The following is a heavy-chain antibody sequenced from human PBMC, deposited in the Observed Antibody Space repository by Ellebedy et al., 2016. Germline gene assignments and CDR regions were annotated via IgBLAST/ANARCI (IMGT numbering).Heavy chain of an antibody. CDR1: GFTFSSYG. D-gene: IGHD3-22*01. V-gene: IGHV3-30*03. CDR2: ISYDGSNK. Sequence: GGSLRLSXAASGFTFSSYGMHWVRQAPGKGLEWVAVISYDGSNKYYADSVKGRFTISRDNSKNTLYLQMNSLRAEDTAVYYCARAPVVVITLNYFDYWGQGTLVTVSS. J-gene: IGHJ4*02. CDR3: ARAPVVVITLNYFDY.